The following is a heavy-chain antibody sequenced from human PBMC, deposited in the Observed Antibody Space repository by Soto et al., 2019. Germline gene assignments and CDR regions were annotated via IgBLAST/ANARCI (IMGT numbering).Heavy chain of an antibody. CDR2: INQGGSAK. J-gene: IGHJ6*02. V-gene: IGHV3-7*01. CDR3: ARASHGMDV. Sequence: LRLSCAPSQFTFRNYSMNLARHAAAKGLDWVGNINQGGSAKYYVDSVKGRFTISRDIAKNSLFLQMNSLRADDAAVYYCARASHGMDVWGQGTTVTVSS. CDR1: QFTFRNYS.